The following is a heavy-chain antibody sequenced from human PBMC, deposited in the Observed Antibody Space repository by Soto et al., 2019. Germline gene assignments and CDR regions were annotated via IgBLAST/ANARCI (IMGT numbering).Heavy chain of an antibody. CDR1: RFRFSNSC. CDR2: IKSKSDGGTT. CDR3: TTPSSGYNSVDAFNI. J-gene: IGHJ3*02. V-gene: IGHV3-15*01. D-gene: IGHD5-12*01. Sequence: GESLGLCLSSSRFRFSNSCLNVFLQTPGAEPEWFGRIKSKSDGGTTDYSAPVKGRFTISRDDAKKTLYLQMNSLKIEDIGMYYCTTPSSGYNSVDAFNIWGQGKRVNGS.